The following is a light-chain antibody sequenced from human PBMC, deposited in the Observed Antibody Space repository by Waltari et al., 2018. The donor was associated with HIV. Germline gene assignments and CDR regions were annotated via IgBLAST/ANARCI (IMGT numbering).Light chain of an antibody. CDR1: AGAVPHVVTCAHQVISSG. Sequence: QVVLTPSPSVSASLAASVILACTLTAGAVPHVVTCAHQVISSGAACLPQQPQKGPRYCCRINIDGSRTLGDGVPDRFSGFGSGTETYLTISSLQPDDESDYYCQTWDAGIGVFGGGTKLTVL. CDR2: INIDGSR. CDR3: QTWDAGIGV. J-gene: IGLJ3*02. V-gene: IGLV4-69*02.